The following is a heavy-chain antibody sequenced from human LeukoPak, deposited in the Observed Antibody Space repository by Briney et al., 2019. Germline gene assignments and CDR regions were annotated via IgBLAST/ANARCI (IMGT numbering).Heavy chain of an antibody. J-gene: IGHJ4*02. V-gene: IGHV3-43*01. Sequence: GGSLRLSCAASGFTFDDYTMHWVRQAPGKGPEWVSLISWDGGSIGYADSVKGRFTISRDNAKNSLYLQMNSLRAEDTALYYCAKGITIAVAAPFDYWGQGTLVTVSS. CDR2: ISWDGGSI. CDR1: GFTFDDYT. CDR3: AKGITIAVAAPFDY. D-gene: IGHD6-19*01.